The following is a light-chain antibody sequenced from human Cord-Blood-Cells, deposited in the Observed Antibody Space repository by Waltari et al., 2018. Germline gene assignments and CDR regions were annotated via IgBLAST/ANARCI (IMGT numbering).Light chain of an antibody. J-gene: IGKJ4*01. CDR1: QSVLYSSNNKNY. Sequence: DIVMTQSPDSLPVSLGERPTINCKSSQSVLYSSNNKNYLAWYQQKPGQPPKLLIYWASTRESGVPDRFSGSGSGTDFTLAISSLQAEDVAVSYCQQYYSTPRTFGGGTKVEIK. CDR3: QQYYSTPRT. CDR2: WAS. V-gene: IGKV4-1*01.